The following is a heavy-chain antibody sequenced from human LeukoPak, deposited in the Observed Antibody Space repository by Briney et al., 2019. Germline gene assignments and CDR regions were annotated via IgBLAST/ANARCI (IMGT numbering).Heavy chain of an antibody. CDR3: AKDARLGYCSSTSCHARGGFDY. Sequence: PGRSLRLSCAASGFTFDDYAMHWVRQAPGKGLEWVSGISWNSGSIGYADSVKGRFTISRDNAKNSLYLQMNSLRAEDTALYYCAKDARLGYCSSTSCHARGGFDYWGQGTLVTVSS. J-gene: IGHJ4*02. CDR2: ISWNSGSI. D-gene: IGHD2-2*01. V-gene: IGHV3-9*01. CDR1: GFTFDDYA.